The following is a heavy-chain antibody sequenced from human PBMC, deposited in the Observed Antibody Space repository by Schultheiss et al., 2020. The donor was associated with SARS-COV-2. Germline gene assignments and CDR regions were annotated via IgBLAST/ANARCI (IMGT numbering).Heavy chain of an antibody. J-gene: IGHJ6*03. CDR3: ARVRDWNFPLGYYMDV. CDR2: ISGNTANT. V-gene: IGHV3-23*01. Sequence: GESLKISCAASGFTFSSYAMSWVRQAPGKGLEWVSAISGNTANTYYADSVKGRFTISRDNSKNTLYLQMNSLRAEDTAVYYCARVRDWNFPLGYYMDVWGKGTTVTVSS. D-gene: IGHD1-7*01. CDR1: GFTFSSYA.